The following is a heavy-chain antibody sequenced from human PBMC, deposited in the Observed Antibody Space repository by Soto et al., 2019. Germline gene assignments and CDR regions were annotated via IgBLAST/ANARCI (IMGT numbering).Heavy chain of an antibody. CDR3: AKLIGTVTTPLDY. CDR2: ISYDGSNK. D-gene: IGHD4-17*01. Sequence: GGSLRLSCAASGFTFSSYGMHWVRQAPGKGLEWVAVISYDGSNKYYADSVKGRFTISRDNSKNTLYLQMNSLRAEDTAVYYSAKLIGTVTTPLDYWGQGTLVTVSS. CDR1: GFTFSSYG. J-gene: IGHJ4*01. V-gene: IGHV3-30*18.